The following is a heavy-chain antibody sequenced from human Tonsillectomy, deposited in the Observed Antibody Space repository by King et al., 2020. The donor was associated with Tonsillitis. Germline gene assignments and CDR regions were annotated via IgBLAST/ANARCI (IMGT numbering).Heavy chain of an antibody. Sequence: LQLQESGPGLVKPSETLSLTCTVSGGSISSSSYYWVWIRQPPGKGLEWVGNIYYSGTTYCNPSLTSRVTISVDTSKNQFSLKLSSVTAADTAVYYCASQYCGGDCYLGRSWFDPWGQGTLVTVSS. CDR1: GGSISSSSYY. J-gene: IGHJ5*02. D-gene: IGHD2-21*01. CDR3: ASQYCGGDCYLGRSWFDP. V-gene: IGHV4-39*01. CDR2: IYYSGTT.